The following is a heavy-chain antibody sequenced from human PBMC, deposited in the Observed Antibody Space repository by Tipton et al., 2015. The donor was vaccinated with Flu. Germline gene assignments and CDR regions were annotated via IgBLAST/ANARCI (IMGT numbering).Heavy chain of an antibody. D-gene: IGHD3-10*01. CDR2: MYHNGGT. Sequence: LRLSCTVSGATISSTSYFWGWIRQPPGKGLEWIGTMYHNGGTYFNPSLQSRVTISVDTSRSQFSLIVMSVTAADTANYFCASVVRGLTPSRYFDNWGQGAPVTVSS. J-gene: IGHJ4*02. CDR1: GATISSTSYF. V-gene: IGHV4-39*07. CDR3: ASVVRGLTPSRYFDN.